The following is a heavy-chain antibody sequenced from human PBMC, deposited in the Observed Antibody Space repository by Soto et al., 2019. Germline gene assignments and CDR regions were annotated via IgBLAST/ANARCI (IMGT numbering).Heavy chain of an antibody. CDR3: TTEGFHSGYFDY. D-gene: IGHD2-15*01. Sequence: PGGSLRLSCAASGFTFSNAWMSWVRQAPGKGLEWVGRIKSKTDGGTADYAAPVKGRFTISRDDSKNTLYLQMNSLKTEDTAVYCCTTEGFHSGYFDYWGQGTLVTVSS. CDR2: IKSKTDGGTA. CDR1: GFTFSNAW. V-gene: IGHV3-15*01. J-gene: IGHJ4*02.